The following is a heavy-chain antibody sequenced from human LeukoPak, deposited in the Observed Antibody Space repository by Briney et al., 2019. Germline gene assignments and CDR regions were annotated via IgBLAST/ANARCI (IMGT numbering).Heavy chain of an antibody. CDR2: ISGSGGST. CDR3: ARDGTAAGLYFDL. D-gene: IGHD6-13*01. V-gene: IGHV3-23*01. CDR1: GFTFSSYA. Sequence: PGGSLRLSCAASGFTFSSYAMSWVRQAPGKGLEWVSAISGSGGSTYYADSVKGRFTISRDNTKNSLSLQLNSLRVEDTAVYYCARDGTAAGLYFDLWGQGTLVTVSS. J-gene: IGHJ4*01.